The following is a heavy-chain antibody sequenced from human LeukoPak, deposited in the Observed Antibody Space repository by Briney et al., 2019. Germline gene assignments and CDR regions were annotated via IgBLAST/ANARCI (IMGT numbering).Heavy chain of an antibody. J-gene: IGHJ1*01. D-gene: IGHD3-3*01. CDR2: IYHSGST. CDR3: AGTYYDFWSGYSEYFQH. Sequence: SETLSLTCAVSGYSISSGYYWGWIRQPPGKGLEWIGSIYHSGSTYYNPSLKSRVTISVDTSMNQFSLKLSSVTAADTAVYYCAGTYYDFWSGYSEYFQHWGQGTLVTVSS. CDR1: GYSISSGYY. V-gene: IGHV4-38-2*01.